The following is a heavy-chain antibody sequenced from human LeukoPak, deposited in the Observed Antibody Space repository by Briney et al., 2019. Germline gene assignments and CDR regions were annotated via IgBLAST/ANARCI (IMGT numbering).Heavy chain of an antibody. CDR3: ARGRYYDFWSGYYTPFDY. V-gene: IGHV4-34*01. CDR1: GGSFSGYY. CDR2: INHSGST. Sequence: SETLSLTCAVYGGSFSGYYWSWIRQPPGKGLEWNGEINHSGSTNYNPSLKSRVTISVDTSKNQFSLKLSSVTAADTAVYYCARGRYYDFWSGYYTPFDYWGQGTLVTVSS. J-gene: IGHJ4*02. D-gene: IGHD3-3*01.